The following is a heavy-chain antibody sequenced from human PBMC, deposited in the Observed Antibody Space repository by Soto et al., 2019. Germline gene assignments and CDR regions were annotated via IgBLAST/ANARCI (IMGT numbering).Heavy chain of an antibody. CDR2: IIPIFGTA. Sequence: QVQLVQSGAEVKKPGSSVKVSCKASGGTFSSYAISWVRQAPGQGLEWMGGIIPIFGTANYAQKFQGRVTITADKSTSTAYMELSSLRSEGTAVYYCASLIVQENCGGDCPAAWGQGTLVTVSS. J-gene: IGHJ5*02. CDR1: GGTFSSYA. D-gene: IGHD2-21*02. V-gene: IGHV1-69*06. CDR3: ASLIVQENCGGDCPAA.